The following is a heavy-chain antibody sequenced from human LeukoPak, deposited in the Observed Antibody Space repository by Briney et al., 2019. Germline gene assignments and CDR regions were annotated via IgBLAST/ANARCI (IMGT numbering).Heavy chain of an antibody. V-gene: IGHV3-21*01. J-gene: IGHJ4*02. CDR2: ISSSSSYI. CDR1: GFTFSSYS. D-gene: IGHD3-22*01. CDR3: ARDPYYYDSSSDFDY. Sequence: PGGSLRLSCAASGFTFSSYSMNWVRQAPGKGLEWVSSISSSSSYIYYADSVKGRFTISRDNAKNSLYLQMNSLRAEDTAVYYCARDPYYYDSSSDFDYWGQGTLVTVSS.